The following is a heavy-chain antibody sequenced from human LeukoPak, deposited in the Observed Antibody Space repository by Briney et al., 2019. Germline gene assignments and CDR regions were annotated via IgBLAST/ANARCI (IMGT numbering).Heavy chain of an antibody. CDR1: GGSFSDYY. V-gene: IGHV4-34*12. J-gene: IGHJ4*02. CDR2: IFFTGNT. Sequence: SETLSLTCAVYGGSFSDYYWDWIRQPPGKGLEWIGTIFFTGNTYYNPSLKNRVTISVDTSKNQFSLKLSSVTAADTAVYYCARRIPGFFFDYWGQGTLVTVSS. CDR3: ARRIPGFFFDY. D-gene: IGHD2-21*01.